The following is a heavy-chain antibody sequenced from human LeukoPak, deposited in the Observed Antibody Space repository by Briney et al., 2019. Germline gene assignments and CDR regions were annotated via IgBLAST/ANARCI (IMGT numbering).Heavy chain of an antibody. CDR1: GGPFSGYY. J-gene: IGHJ4*02. D-gene: IGHD1-26*01. CDR2: INHSGST. Sequence: SETLSLTCAVYGGPFSGYYWSWIRQPPGKGLEWIGEINHSGSTNYNPSLKSRVTISVDTSKNQFSLRLSSVTAADTAVYYCARVIIVGATYYFDYWGQGTLVTVSS. V-gene: IGHV4-34*01. CDR3: ARVIIVGATYYFDY.